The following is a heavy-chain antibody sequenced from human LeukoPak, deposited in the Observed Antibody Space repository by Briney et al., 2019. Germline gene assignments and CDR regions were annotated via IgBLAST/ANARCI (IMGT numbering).Heavy chain of an antibody. Sequence: GGSLRLSCAASGFTFSSYEMNWVRQAPGKGLEWVSYISSSGNTMYYADSVKGRFTISRDNAKNSLYLQMNNLRAEDTAVYYCASPGEGYCSGGNCYYFDYWGQGTLVTVSS. V-gene: IGHV3-48*03. J-gene: IGHJ4*02. CDR3: ASPGEGYCSGGNCYYFDY. CDR2: ISSSGNTM. CDR1: GFTFSSYE. D-gene: IGHD2-15*01.